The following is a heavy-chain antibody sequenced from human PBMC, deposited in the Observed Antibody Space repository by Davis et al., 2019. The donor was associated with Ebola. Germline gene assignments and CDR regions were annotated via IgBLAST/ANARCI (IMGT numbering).Heavy chain of an antibody. CDR2: TYYNSKWNN. Sequence: HSQTLSLTCAISGDSVSVNSGGWNWIRQSPSRGLEWLGRTYYNSKWNNDYAVSVKSRITINPDTSKNQFSLQLNSVTPEDTAVYYCARGWLRTGLDIWGQGTMVIVSS. CDR1: GDSVSVNSGG. J-gene: IGHJ3*02. CDR3: ARGWLRTGLDI. D-gene: IGHD5-24*01. V-gene: IGHV6-1*01.